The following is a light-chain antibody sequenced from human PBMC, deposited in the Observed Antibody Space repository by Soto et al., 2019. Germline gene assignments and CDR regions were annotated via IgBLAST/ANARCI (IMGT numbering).Light chain of an antibody. CDR3: SSYTRSSTPCV. V-gene: IGLV2-18*02. J-gene: IGLJ1*01. Sequence: QSVLTQPPSVSGSPGQSVTISCTGTSSDVGSYNRVSWYQQPPGTAPKLIIYEVSNRPSGVPDRFSGSKSGNTASLTISGLQAEDEADYYCSSYTRSSTPCVFGTGTKVTVL. CDR1: SSDVGSYNR. CDR2: EVS.